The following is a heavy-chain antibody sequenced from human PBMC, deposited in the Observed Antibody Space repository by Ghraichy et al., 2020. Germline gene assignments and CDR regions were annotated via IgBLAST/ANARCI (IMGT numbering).Heavy chain of an antibody. CDR1: GGSFSGYY. CDR2: INHSGST. CDR3: ARVDTAMVRGTYYYGMDV. V-gene: IGHV4-34*01. Sequence: SETLSLTCAVYGGSFSGYYWSWIRQPPGKGLEWIGEINHSGSTNYNPSLKSRVTISVDTSKNQFSLKLSSVTAADTAVYYCARVDTAMVRGTYYYGMDVWGQGTTVTVSS. J-gene: IGHJ6*02. D-gene: IGHD5-18*01.